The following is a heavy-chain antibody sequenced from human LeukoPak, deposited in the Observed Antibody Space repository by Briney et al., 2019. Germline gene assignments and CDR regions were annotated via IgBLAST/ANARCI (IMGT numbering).Heavy chain of an antibody. J-gene: IGHJ5*02. CDR1: GFSFSTFS. D-gene: IGHD3-3*01. Sequence: PGGSLRLTCEASGFSFSTFSLNWVRQATGKGLEWISYISSNSATMEYADSVKGRFTISRDNAKNSVFMQMNSLRHAETGVYCCASLQSITTFTVVTRRNWFDPWGQGTLVTVSS. CDR2: ISSNSATM. CDR3: ASLQSITTFTVVTRRNWFDP. V-gene: IGHV3-48*02.